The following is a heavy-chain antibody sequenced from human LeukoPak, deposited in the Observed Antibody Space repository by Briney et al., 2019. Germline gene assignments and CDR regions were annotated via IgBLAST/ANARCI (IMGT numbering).Heavy chain of an antibody. D-gene: IGHD3-22*01. V-gene: IGHV1-69*13. CDR3: ARHWSGGYYYRYFQH. CDR1: GGTFNTYA. CDR2: IIPIFHTA. Sequence: SVKVSCKASGGTFNTYAISWVRQAPGQGLEWMGGIIPIFHTANYAQKFQGRVTITADESTSTAYMELSSLRSEDTAVYYCARHWSGGYYYRYFQHWGQGTLVTVSS. J-gene: IGHJ1*01.